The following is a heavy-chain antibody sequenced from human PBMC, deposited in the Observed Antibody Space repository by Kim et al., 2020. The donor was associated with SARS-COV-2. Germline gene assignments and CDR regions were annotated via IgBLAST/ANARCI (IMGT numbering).Heavy chain of an antibody. J-gene: IGHJ4*02. Sequence: GGSLRLSCAASGFTFSSYGMHWVRQAPGKGLEWVAVISYDGSNKYYADSVKGRFTISRDNSKNTLYLQMNSLRAEDTAVYYCAKDPQALLWFGELSPDYWGQGTLVTVSS. CDR3: AKDPQALLWFGELSPDY. D-gene: IGHD3-10*01. CDR1: GFTFSSYG. CDR2: ISYDGSNK. V-gene: IGHV3-30*18.